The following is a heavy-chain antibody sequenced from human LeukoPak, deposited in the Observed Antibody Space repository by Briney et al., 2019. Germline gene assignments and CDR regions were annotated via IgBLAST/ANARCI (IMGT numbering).Heavy chain of an antibody. D-gene: IGHD3-9*01. Sequence: PGGSLRLSCAASGFTFSDYYMSWIRQAPGRGLEWVSYISSSSGYTNYADSVKGRFTISRDNANNSLFLQMNSLRADDTAVYYCAKAEGYDILAGLDYWGQGTLVTVSS. CDR3: AKAEGYDILAGLDY. J-gene: IGHJ4*02. V-gene: IGHV3-11*03. CDR1: GFTFSDYY. CDR2: ISSSSGYT.